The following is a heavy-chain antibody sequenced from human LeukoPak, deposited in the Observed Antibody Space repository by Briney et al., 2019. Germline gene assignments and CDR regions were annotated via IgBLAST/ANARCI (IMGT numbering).Heavy chain of an antibody. CDR2: ISSSSSYI. J-gene: IGHJ4*02. V-gene: IGHV3-21*01. Sequence: GGSLRLSCAASGFTFSSFAMNWVRQAPGKGLEWVSSISSSSSYIYYADSVKGRFTISRDNAKNSLFLQMNSLRAGDTAVYYCARGDYDFWSGYFHYWGQGTLVTVSS. D-gene: IGHD3-3*01. CDR1: GFTFSSFA. CDR3: ARGDYDFWSGYFHY.